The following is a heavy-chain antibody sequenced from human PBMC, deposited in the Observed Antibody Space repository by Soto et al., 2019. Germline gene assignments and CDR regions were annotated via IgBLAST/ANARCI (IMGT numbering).Heavy chain of an antibody. CDR2: IIPIFGTA. J-gene: IGHJ6*02. Sequence: QVQLVQSGAEVKKPGSSVKVSCKASGGTFSSYAISWVRQAPGQGLEWMGGIIPIFGTANYAQKFQGRVTITADXXTXTXXMELSSLRSEDTAVYYCARDTDTAMVGFYYYGMDVWGQGTTVTVSS. D-gene: IGHD5-18*01. CDR3: ARDTDTAMVGFYYYGMDV. V-gene: IGHV1-69*12. CDR1: GGTFSSYA.